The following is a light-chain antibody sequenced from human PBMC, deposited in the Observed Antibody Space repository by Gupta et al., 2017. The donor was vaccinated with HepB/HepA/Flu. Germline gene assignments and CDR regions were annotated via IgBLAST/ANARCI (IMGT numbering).Light chain of an antibody. V-gene: IGKV3-20*01. Sequence: EIVLTQFPGTLSLSPGERATLSCRASQSVNSNYLAWYQQKLGQAPRVLIYGASSRATGIPDRFSGSGSGTDFTLTISRLEPEDFAVYYCQQDCSSPRTFGQGTKVEIK. J-gene: IGKJ1*01. CDR3: QQDCSSPRT. CDR1: QSVNSNY. CDR2: GAS.